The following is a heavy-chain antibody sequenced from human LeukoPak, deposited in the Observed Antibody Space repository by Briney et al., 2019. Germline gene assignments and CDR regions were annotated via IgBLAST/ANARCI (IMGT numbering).Heavy chain of an antibody. D-gene: IGHD3-22*01. CDR3: AKGDTYYYDSSGYYIDY. J-gene: IGHJ4*02. V-gene: IGHV3-9*01. CDR2: ISWNSGSI. CDR1: GFTFDDYA. Sequence: GRSLRLSCAASGFTFDDYAMHWVRQAPGKGLEWVSGISWNSGSIGYADSVKGRFTISRDNAKNSLYLQMNSLRAEDTALYYCAKGDTYYYDSSGYYIDYWGQGTLVTVSS.